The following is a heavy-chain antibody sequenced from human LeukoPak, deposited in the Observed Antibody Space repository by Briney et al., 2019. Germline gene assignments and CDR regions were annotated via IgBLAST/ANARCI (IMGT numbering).Heavy chain of an antibody. D-gene: IGHD5-12*01. CDR2: ISSSSSYI. Sequence: PGGSLRLSCAASGFTFSSYSMNWVRQAPGKGLEWVSSISSSSSYIYYADSVKGRFTISRDNAKNSLYLQMNSLRAEDTAVYYCARDPAGYSGYDTDYWGQEPWSPSPQ. CDR3: ARDPAGYSGYDTDY. V-gene: IGHV3-21*01. J-gene: IGHJ4*01. CDR1: GFTFSSYS.